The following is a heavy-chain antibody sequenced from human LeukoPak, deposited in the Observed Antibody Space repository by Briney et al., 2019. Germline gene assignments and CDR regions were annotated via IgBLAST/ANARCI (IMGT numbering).Heavy chain of an antibody. D-gene: IGHD3-3*01. CDR3: ARICIGIAGVVTNPYYYYYMDV. J-gene: IGHJ6*03. V-gene: IGHV4-59*12. Sequence: PSETLSLTCTVSGGSISSYYWSWIRQPPGKGLEWIGYIYYSGSTNYNPSLKSRVTISVDTSKNQFSLKLSSVTAADTAVYYCARICIGIAGVVTNPYYYYYMDVWGKGTTVTVSS. CDR2: IYYSGST. CDR1: GGSISSYY.